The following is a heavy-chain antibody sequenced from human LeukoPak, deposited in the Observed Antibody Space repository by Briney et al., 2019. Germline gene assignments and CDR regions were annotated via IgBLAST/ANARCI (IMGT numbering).Heavy chain of an antibody. J-gene: IGHJ3*02. D-gene: IGHD4-23*01. CDR2: IYYSGST. CDR1: GGSISSSSYY. V-gene: IGHV4-39*01. Sequence: SETLSLTCTVSGGSISSSSYYWGWIGQPPGKGLEWIGSIYYSGSTYYNPSLKSRVTISVDTSKNQFSLKLSSVTAADTAVYYCAGTTVVTLHDAFDIWGQGTMVTVSS. CDR3: AGTTVVTLHDAFDI.